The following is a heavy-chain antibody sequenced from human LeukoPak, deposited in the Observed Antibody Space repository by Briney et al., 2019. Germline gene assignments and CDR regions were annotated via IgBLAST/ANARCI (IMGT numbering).Heavy chain of an antibody. CDR1: GYTFTGYY. D-gene: IGHD3-10*01. J-gene: IGHJ5*02. V-gene: IGHV1-2*06. CDR3: ARDLDYYGSGSYYSVTP. Sequence: GASVKVSCKASGYTFTGYYMHWVRQAPGQGLEWMGRINPNSGGTNYAQKFQGRVTMTRDTSISTAYMELSRLRSDDTAVYYCARDLDYYGSGSYYSVTPWGQGTLATVSS. CDR2: INPNSGGT.